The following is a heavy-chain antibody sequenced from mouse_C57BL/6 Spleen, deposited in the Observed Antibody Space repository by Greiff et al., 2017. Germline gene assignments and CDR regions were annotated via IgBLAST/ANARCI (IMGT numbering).Heavy chain of an antibody. CDR2: ISYDGSN. V-gene: IGHV3-6*01. CDR3: ARGGDYGYDGLFDY. CDR1: GYSITSGYY. J-gene: IGHJ2*01. Sequence: EVQLQESGPGLVKPSQSLSLTCSVTGYSITSGYYWNWIRQFPGNKLEWMGYISYDGSNNYNPSLKNRTSITRDTSKNQFFLKLNSVTTEDTATYDCARGGDYGYDGLFDYWGQGTTLTVSS. D-gene: IGHD2-2*01.